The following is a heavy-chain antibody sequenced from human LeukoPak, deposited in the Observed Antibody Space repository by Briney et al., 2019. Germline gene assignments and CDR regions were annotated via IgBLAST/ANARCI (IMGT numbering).Heavy chain of an antibody. CDR1: GLTFSSYA. D-gene: IGHD5-18*01. V-gene: IGHV3-23*01. CDR2: ISVSGGST. J-gene: IGHJ4*02. Sequence: GGSLRLSCAASGLTFSSYAMNWVRQAPGKGLEWVSSISVSGGSTYYADSVKGRFTISRDNSKNTLYLQMDSLRAGDTAVYYGAEGYSYADYWGQGTLVTVSS. CDR3: AEGYSYADY.